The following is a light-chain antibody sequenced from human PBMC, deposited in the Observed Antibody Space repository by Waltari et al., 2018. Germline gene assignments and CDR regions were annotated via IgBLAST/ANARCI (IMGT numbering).Light chain of an antibody. V-gene: IGLV2-11*01. J-gene: IGLJ3*02. CDR1: SSDVGCYDY. CDR2: EVS. Sequence: QSALTQPRSVSGSPGQSVTISCTGSSSDVGCYDYVSWYQHHPGKAPKLITYEVSQRPSGVPDRFSGSKSDNTASLTISGLQAEDEAAYYCCSYASSHSWVFGGGTKVTVL. CDR3: CSYASSHSWV.